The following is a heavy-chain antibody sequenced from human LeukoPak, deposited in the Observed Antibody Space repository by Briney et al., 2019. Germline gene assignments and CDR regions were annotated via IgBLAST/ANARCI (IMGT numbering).Heavy chain of an antibody. CDR1: GYTFTGYY. D-gene: IGHD3-22*01. Sequence: ASVKVSCKASGYTFTGYYMHWVRQAPGQGLEWMGWINPNSGGTNYAQKFQCRVTMTRDTSISTAYMELSRLRSDDTAVYYCARDQSGSSGYSDYWGQGTLVTVSS. CDR3: ARDQSGSSGYSDY. J-gene: IGHJ4*02. V-gene: IGHV1-2*02. CDR2: INPNSGGT.